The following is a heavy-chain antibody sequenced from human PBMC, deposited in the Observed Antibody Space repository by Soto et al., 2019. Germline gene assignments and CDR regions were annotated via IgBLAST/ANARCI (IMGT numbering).Heavy chain of an antibody. Sequence: GGSLRLSCAASGFTFDDYAMHWVRQAPGKGLKWVSSISWNSGYIGHADSVKGRFTISRDNAKNSLYLQMNSLRDEDTALYYCAKNIQSRYDFWSGRNPYYFDYWGQGTLVTVSS. CDR3: AKNIQSRYDFWSGRNPYYFDY. CDR1: GFTFDDYA. J-gene: IGHJ4*02. D-gene: IGHD3-3*01. CDR2: ISWNSGYI. V-gene: IGHV3-9*01.